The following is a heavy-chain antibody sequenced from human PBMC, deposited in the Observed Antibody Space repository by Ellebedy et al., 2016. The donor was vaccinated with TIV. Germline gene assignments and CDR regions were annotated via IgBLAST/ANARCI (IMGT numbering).Heavy chain of an antibody. V-gene: IGHV3-74*01. CDR3: ARQSQKMATIPGDLGY. CDR2: INSDGSST. Sequence: GESLKISCAASGFTFSTYWMHWVRQAPGKGLVWVSRINSDGSSTTYADSVKGRFTISRDNAKNTLYLQMNSLRAEDTAVYYCARQSQKMATIPGDLGYWGQGTLVTVSS. J-gene: IGHJ4*02. D-gene: IGHD5-24*01. CDR1: GFTFSTYW.